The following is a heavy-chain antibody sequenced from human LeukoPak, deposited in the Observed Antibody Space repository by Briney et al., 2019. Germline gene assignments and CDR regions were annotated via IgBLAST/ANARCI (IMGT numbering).Heavy chain of an antibody. CDR3: AKGLVGYRPFYFDY. D-gene: IGHD5-18*01. CDR2: IRYDGSNK. V-gene: IGHV3-30*02. J-gene: IGHJ4*02. Sequence: PGGSLRLSCAASGFTFSSYGMHLVRQAPGKGRESVAFIRYDGSNKYYADSVKGRFTISRDNSKNTLYLQMNSLRAEDTAVYYCAKGLVGYRPFYFDYWGQGTLVTVSS. CDR1: GFTFSSYG.